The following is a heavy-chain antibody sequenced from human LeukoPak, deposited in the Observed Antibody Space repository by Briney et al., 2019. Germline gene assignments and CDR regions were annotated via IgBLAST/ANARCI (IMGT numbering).Heavy chain of an antibody. CDR2: IYYSGST. CDR1: GGSVSYYY. D-gene: IGHD6-19*01. CDR3: ARRLYSSVGFDY. V-gene: IGHV4-59*08. J-gene: IGHJ4*02. Sequence: SETLSLTCTVSGGSVSYYYWNWIRQPPGKGLEWIGYIYYSGSTNYNPSLKSRVTISVDTSKNQFSLKLSSVTAADTAVYYCARRLYSSVGFDYWGQGTLVTVSS.